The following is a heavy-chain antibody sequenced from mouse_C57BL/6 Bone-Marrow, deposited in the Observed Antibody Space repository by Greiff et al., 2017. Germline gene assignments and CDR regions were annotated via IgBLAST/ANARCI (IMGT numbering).Heavy chain of an antibody. Sequence: EVQVVESGPVLVKPGASVKMSCKASGYTFTDYYMNWVKQSHGKSLEWIGVINPYNGGTSYNQKFKGKATLTVDKSSSTAYMELNSLTSEDSAVYYCAKGGREGYWGQGTTLTVSS. J-gene: IGHJ2*01. V-gene: IGHV1-19*01. CDR3: AKGGREGY. CDR2: INPYNGGT. CDR1: GYTFTDYY.